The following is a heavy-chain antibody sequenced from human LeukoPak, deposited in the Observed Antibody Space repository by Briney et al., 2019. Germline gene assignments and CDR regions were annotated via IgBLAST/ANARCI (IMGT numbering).Heavy chain of an antibody. Sequence: GESLKISCQGSGYNFPIYWIGWVRQMPGQGLEWMGIIYPDDSNTIYGPSFQGQVTISADKSNNTAYLEWSSLKASDTAIYYCAIQGAGGKYYYYMDVWGKGTTVTVSS. CDR2: IYPDDSNT. CDR3: AIQGAGGKYYYYMDV. CDR1: GYNFPIYW. D-gene: IGHD6-13*01. V-gene: IGHV5-51*01. J-gene: IGHJ6*03.